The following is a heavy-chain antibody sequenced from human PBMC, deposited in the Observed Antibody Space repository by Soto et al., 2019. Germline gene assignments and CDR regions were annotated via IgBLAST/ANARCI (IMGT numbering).Heavy chain of an antibody. CDR1: GYTFTSYG. V-gene: IGHV1-18*01. D-gene: IGHD5-18*01. J-gene: IGHJ6*02. Sequence: ASVKVSCKASGYTFTSYGISWVRQAPGQGLEWMGWISAYNGNTNYAQKLQGRVTMTTDTSTSTAYMELRSLRSDDTAVYYCARVGRYSQGDYYYGMDVWGQGTTVTVSS. CDR2: ISAYNGNT. CDR3: ARVGRYSQGDYYYGMDV.